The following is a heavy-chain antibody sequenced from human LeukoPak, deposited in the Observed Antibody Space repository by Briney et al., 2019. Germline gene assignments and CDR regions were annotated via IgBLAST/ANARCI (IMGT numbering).Heavy chain of an antibody. CDR1: GGSISSGDYY. J-gene: IGHJ4*02. Sequence: PSETLSLTCTVSGGSISSGDYYWSWIRQPPGKGLEWIGEINHSGSTNYNPSLKSRVTISVDTSKNQFSLKLSSVTAADTAVYYCARVRSEVHYYDSSGYPRAFDYWGQGTLVTVSS. V-gene: IGHV4-39*07. CDR3: ARVRSEVHYYDSSGYPRAFDY. CDR2: INHSGST. D-gene: IGHD3-22*01.